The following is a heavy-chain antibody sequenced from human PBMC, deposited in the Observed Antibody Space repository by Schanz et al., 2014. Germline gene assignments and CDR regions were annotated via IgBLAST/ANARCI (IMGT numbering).Heavy chain of an antibody. V-gene: IGHV1-2*02. J-gene: IGHJ4*02. CDR3: ARDQSPYTNSSDVRYFDY. CDR2: INPNSGTT. Sequence: VQLEQSGAEMKKPGASVKVSCKASGYTFTGYYMHWVRQAPGQGLEWMGWINPNSGTTNYAQKFQGRVTMTTDTSTSTSYMELTSLRSDDTAVYYCARDQSPYTNSSDVRYFDYWGQGSLVTVSS. D-gene: IGHD6-6*01. CDR1: GYTFTGYY.